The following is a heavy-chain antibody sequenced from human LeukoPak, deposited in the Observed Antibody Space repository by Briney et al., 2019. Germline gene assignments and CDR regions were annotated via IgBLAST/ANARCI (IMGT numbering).Heavy chain of an antibody. V-gene: IGHV3-66*02. D-gene: IGHD6-19*01. CDR2: IYSGGST. Sequence: GGSLRLSRAASGFTVSSNYMSWVRQAPGKGLEWVSVIYSGGSTYYADSVKGRFTISRDNSKNTLYLQMNSLRAEDTAVHYCARSLQWPNDYWGQGTLVTVSS. CDR1: GFTVSSNY. CDR3: ARSLQWPNDY. J-gene: IGHJ4*02.